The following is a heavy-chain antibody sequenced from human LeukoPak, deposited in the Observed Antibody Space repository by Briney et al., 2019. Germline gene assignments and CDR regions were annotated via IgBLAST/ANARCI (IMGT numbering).Heavy chain of an antibody. CDR2: MNPNSGNT. Sequence: ASVKVSCKASGYTFTDYYMHWVRQATGQGLEWMGWMNPNSGNTGYAQKFQGRVTMTRNTSISTAYMELSSLRSEDTAVYYCARGDPETYYFDYWGQGTLVTVSS. CDR3: ARGDPETYYFDY. D-gene: IGHD1-14*01. J-gene: IGHJ4*02. V-gene: IGHV1-8*02. CDR1: GYTFTDYY.